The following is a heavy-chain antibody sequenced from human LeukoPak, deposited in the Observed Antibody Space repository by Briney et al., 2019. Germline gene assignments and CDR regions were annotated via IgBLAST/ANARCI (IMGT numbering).Heavy chain of an antibody. J-gene: IGHJ5*02. CDR3: TYLLPPLGP. V-gene: IGHV3-73*01. Sequence: GGSLRLSCAASGFTLSGSAMHWVRQASGKGLEWVGRIRSKANSYATVYAASVKGRFTISRDDSKNTAYLQMNSLKTEDTAVYYCTYLLPPLGPWGQGTLVTVSS. CDR2: IRSKANSYAT. D-gene: IGHD3-16*01. CDR1: GFTLSGSA.